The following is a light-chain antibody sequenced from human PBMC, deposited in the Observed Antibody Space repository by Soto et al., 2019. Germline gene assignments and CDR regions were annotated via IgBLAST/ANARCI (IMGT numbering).Light chain of an antibody. CDR3: QQSYDSPPT. V-gene: IGKV1-39*01. CDR1: QTINNY. CDR2: GAS. Sequence: DIQMTQSPSTLSASVGDRVTITCRASQTINNYLNWYQQKPGKAPKCLIYGASSLQSGVSSRFSGRGSGTDYTLTNSNLQPEDFATYYCQQSYDSPPTFGGETKVEIK. J-gene: IGKJ4*01.